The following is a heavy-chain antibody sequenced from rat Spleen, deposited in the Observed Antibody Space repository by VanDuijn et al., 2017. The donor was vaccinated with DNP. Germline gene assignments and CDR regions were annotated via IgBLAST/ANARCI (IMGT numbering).Heavy chain of an antibody. CDR1: GFSFSDFD. D-gene: IGHD5-1*01. CDR3: ARSGRSFDY. J-gene: IGHJ2*01. V-gene: IGHV5-7*01. Sequence: EVQLVESGGGLVQPGRSMKLSCAASGFSFSDFDMAWVRQAPKKGLEWVATITYDGGTTYYRGSVRGRFTISRDNAKGTLYLQMDSLKSEDTATYYCARSGRSFDYWGQGVMVTVSS. CDR2: ITYDGGTT.